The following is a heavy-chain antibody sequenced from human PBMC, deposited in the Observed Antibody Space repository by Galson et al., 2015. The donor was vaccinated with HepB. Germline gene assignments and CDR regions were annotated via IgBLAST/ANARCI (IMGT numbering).Heavy chain of an antibody. CDR3: ASPSTSGSYFPDY. V-gene: IGHV1-2*06. CDR1: AYAFIGYF. D-gene: IGHD3-10*01. J-gene: IGHJ4*02. Sequence: VKVSCKASAYAFIGYFLHWVRQAPGQGLEWMGRINPNTGGTNYAQNFQGRVTMTTDKSISTAYMELSGLRSDDTAIYYCASPSTSGSYFPDYWCRGTLVTASS. CDR2: INPNTGGT.